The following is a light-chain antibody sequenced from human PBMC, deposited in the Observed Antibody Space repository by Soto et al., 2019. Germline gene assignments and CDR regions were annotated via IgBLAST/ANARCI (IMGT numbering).Light chain of an antibody. J-gene: IGKJ2*01. CDR3: QQYGSSPPYT. CDR2: GSS. V-gene: IGKV3-20*01. CDR1: QSVSNNY. Sequence: EVVLTQSPGTLSLSPGERATLSCRASQSVSNNYLAWYQQKPGQSPKLLIFGSSDRATGIPDRFSGSGSGTDFTLTIGSLEPEDFAVYYCQQYGSSPPYTFGQGTKQEIK.